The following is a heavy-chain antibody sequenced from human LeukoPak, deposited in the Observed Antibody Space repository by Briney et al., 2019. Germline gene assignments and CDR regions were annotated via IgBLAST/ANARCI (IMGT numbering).Heavy chain of an antibody. V-gene: IGHV3-15*01. CDR1: GFTFSNAW. Sequence: MAGGSLRLSCAASGFTFSNAWMSWVRQAPGKGLEWVGRIKSKTDGGTTDYAAPVKGRFTISRDDSKNTLYLQMNSLKTEDTAVYYCTTAHTLVVINYAEYFQHWGQGTLVTVSS. CDR3: TTAHTLVVINYAEYFQH. CDR2: IKSKTDGGTT. D-gene: IGHD3-22*01. J-gene: IGHJ1*01.